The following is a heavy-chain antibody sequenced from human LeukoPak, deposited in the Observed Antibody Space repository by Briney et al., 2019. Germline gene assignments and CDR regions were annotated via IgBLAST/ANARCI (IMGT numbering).Heavy chain of an antibody. CDR1: GFTFSSYS. J-gene: IGHJ4*02. Sequence: GGSLRLSCAASGFTFSSYSMNWARQAPGKGLEWVSSVSSSSSYIYYADSVKGRFTISRDNAKNSLYLQMNSLRAEDTAVYYCARESRRVGEGDFDFWGQGTLVTVSS. CDR3: ARESRRVGEGDFDF. CDR2: VSSSSSYI. V-gene: IGHV3-21*01. D-gene: IGHD1-26*01.